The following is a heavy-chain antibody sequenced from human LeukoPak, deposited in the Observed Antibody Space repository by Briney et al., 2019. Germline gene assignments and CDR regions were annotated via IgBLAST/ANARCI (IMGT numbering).Heavy chain of an antibody. CDR3: ARQVYVPSRKPFVY. Sequence: PSDTLSLTCAVYGGSFSGYYWCWIRQPPGKGLEGIGEINHSGSTNYNPSLKSRVTISVDTSKNQFSLKLTSVTGADTAVYDCARQVYVPSRKPFVYWGQGKLVTVSS. V-gene: IGHV4-34*01. J-gene: IGHJ4*02. CDR2: INHSGST. D-gene: IGHD1-14*01. CDR1: GGSFSGYY.